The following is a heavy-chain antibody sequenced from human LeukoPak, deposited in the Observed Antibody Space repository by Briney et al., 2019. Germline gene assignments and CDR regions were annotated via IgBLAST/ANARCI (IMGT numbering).Heavy chain of an antibody. J-gene: IGHJ3*02. CDR3: ARGYIAVAGDSDAFDI. CDR1: GYTFTSYD. CDR2: MNPNSGNT. D-gene: IGHD6-19*01. V-gene: IGHV1-8*01. Sequence: ASVKVSCKASGYTFTSYDINWVRQATGQGLEWMGWMNPNSGNTGYAQKFQGRVTMTRNTSISTAYMELSSLRSEDTAVYYCARGYIAVAGDSDAFDIWDQGTMVTVSS.